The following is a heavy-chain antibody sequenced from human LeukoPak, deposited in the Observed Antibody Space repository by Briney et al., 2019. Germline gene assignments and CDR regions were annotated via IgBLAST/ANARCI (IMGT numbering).Heavy chain of an antibody. CDR3: ARPSGSYWYFDL. V-gene: IGHV3-21*01. CDR1: GFTFSRYS. D-gene: IGHD1-26*01. Sequence: GGSLRLSCAASGFTFSRYSMNWVRQAPGKGLEWVSCISSSGSSIFYADSVKGRFTISRDNAKSSLYLQMNSLRAEDTAVYYCARPSGSYWYFDLWGRGTLVTVSS. CDR2: ISSSGSSI. J-gene: IGHJ2*01.